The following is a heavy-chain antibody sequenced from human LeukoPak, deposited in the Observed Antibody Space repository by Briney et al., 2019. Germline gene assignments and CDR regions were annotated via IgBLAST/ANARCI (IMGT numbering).Heavy chain of an antibody. CDR3: ARDKEEMVRAPYAFDI. J-gene: IGHJ3*02. Sequence: PGGSLRLSCAASGFTFSSYSMNWVRQAPGKGLEWVSSTSSSSSYIYYADSVKGRFTISRDNAKNSLYLQMNSLRTEDTAVYYCARDKEEMVRAPYAFDIWGQGTRVTVSS. CDR2: TSSSSSYI. V-gene: IGHV3-21*01. D-gene: IGHD3-10*01. CDR1: GFTFSSYS.